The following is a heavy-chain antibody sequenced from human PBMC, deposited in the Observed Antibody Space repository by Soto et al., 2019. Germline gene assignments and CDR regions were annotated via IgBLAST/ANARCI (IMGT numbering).Heavy chain of an antibody. CDR2: IIPIFGTA. J-gene: IGHJ1*01. D-gene: IGHD5-18*01. V-gene: IGHV1-69*06. CDR3: ARDRVYSYGFRRGFQH. Sequence: QVQLVQSGAEVKKPGSSVKVSCKASGGTFSSYAISWVRQAPGQGLEWMGGIIPIFGTANYAQKFQGRVTITADKSMSTAYMELSSLRSEDTAVYYCARDRVYSYGFRRGFQHWGQGTLVTVSS. CDR1: GGTFSSYA.